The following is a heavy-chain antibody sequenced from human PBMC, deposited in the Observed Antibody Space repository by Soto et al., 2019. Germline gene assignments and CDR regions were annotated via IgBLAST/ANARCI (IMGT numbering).Heavy chain of an antibody. CDR3: ARVPPGYYDSSGLPTL. Sequence: QVQLVQSGAEGKKPGSSVKVSCKASGGTFSSYAISWVRQAPGQGLEGMGGIIPIFGTANYAQKFQGRVTITADESTSTAYMELRSLRSEDTAVYYCARVPPGYYDSSGLPTLWGQGTTVTVSS. CDR2: IIPIFGTA. D-gene: IGHD3-22*01. CDR1: GGTFSSYA. J-gene: IGHJ6*02. V-gene: IGHV1-69*01.